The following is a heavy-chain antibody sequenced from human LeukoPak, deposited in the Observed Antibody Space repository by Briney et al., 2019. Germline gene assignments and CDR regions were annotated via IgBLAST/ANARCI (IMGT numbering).Heavy chain of an antibody. D-gene: IGHD3-16*02. CDR3: AKLYYDYVWGSYRYYFFDY. V-gene: IGHV3-23*01. CDR2: TSGSGGKT. J-gene: IGHJ4*02. Sequence: GGSLRLSCEASGFSFSSYAMSWVRQAPGKGLEWASGTSGSGGKTYYADSVKGRFTISRDNSKNMLYLQVNSLRAEDTAVYYCAKLYYDYVWGSYRYYFFDYWGQGTLVTVSS. CDR1: GFSFSSYA.